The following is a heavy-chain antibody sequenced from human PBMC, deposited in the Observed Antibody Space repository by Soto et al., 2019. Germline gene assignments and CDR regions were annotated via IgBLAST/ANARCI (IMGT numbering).Heavy chain of an antibody. CDR1: GGSFSGYY. V-gene: IGHV4-34*01. Sequence: SETLSLTCAVYGGSFSGYYWSWIRQPPGKGLEWIGEINHSGSTNYNPSLKSRVTISVDTSKNQFSLKLSSVTAADTAVYYCAIRRRTNDYRGMYYYYYGMDVWGQGTTVTVSS. J-gene: IGHJ6*02. CDR3: AIRRRTNDYRGMYYYYYGMDV. D-gene: IGHD3-16*01. CDR2: INHSGST.